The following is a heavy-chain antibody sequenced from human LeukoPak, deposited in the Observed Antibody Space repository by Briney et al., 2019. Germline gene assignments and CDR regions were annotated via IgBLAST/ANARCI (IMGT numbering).Heavy chain of an antibody. Sequence: GGSLRLSCAASGFTFSSYSMNWVRQAPGKGLEWVSYISSSSSTIYYADSVKGRFTISRDNSKNTLYLQMNSLRAEDTAVYYCANQVNLNYFDYWGQGTLVTVSS. CDR3: ANQVNLNYFDY. V-gene: IGHV3-48*01. CDR1: GFTFSSYS. D-gene: IGHD3-22*01. J-gene: IGHJ4*02. CDR2: ISSSSSTI.